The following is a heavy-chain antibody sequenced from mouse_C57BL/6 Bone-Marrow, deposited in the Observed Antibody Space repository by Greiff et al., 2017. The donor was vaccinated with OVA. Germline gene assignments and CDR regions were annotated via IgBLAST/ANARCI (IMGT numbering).Heavy chain of an antibody. V-gene: IGHV5-6*01. D-gene: IGHD1-1*01. CDR2: ISSGGSYT. J-gene: IGHJ3*01. CDR3: ARYYGSSPAWFAY. CDR1: GFTFSSYG. Sequence: EVKLMESGGDLVKPGGSLKLSCAASGFTFSSYGMSWVRQTPDKRLEWVATISSGGSYTYYPDSVKGRFTISRDNAKNTLYLQMSSLKSEDTAMYYCARYYGSSPAWFAYWGQGTLVTVSA.